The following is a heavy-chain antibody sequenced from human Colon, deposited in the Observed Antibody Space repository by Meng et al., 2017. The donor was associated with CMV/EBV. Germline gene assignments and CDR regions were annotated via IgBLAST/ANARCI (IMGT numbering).Heavy chain of an antibody. D-gene: IGHD3-3*01. J-gene: IGHJ2*01. CDR1: GGSMSGYY. V-gene: IGHV4-59*01. Sequence: GSLRLSCDVSGGSMSGYYWSWLRQPPGQELEWIGFIFDRGSVNYNPSLQSRLTMSADTSNNQFFLNLTSVSAADTAVYYCARGNDYWSGSVYYHYFDLWGRGTLVTVSS. CDR3: ARGNDYWSGSVYYHYFDL. CDR2: IFDRGSV.